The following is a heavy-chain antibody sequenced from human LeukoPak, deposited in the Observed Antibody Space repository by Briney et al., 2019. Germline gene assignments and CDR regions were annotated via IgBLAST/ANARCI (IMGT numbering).Heavy chain of an antibody. D-gene: IGHD1-26*01. CDR3: ARRVNSGSYPNDAFDI. Sequence: GGSLRLSCAASGFTVSSNYMSWVRQPPGKGLAWVSVIYSGGSTYYADSVKGRFTISRHNSENTLYLQMNSLRAEDTAVYYCARRVNSGSYPNDAFDIWGQGTMVTVSS. V-gene: IGHV3-53*04. CDR2: IYSGGST. CDR1: GFTVSSNY. J-gene: IGHJ3*02.